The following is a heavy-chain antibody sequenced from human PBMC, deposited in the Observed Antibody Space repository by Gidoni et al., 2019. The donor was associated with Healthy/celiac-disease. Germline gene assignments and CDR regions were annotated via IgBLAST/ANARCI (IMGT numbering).Heavy chain of an antibody. CDR2: ISSSSSYI. D-gene: IGHD6-13*01. CDR3: ARVQLGSSWFSVNFDY. J-gene: IGHJ4*02. Sequence: EVQLVESGGGLVKPGGSLRLSCAASGFTFSSYSMNWVRQAPGKGLEWVSSISSSSSYIYYADSVKGRFTISRDNAKNSLYLQMNSLRAEDTAVYYCARVQLGSSWFSVNFDYWGQGTLVTVSS. CDR1: GFTFSSYS. V-gene: IGHV3-21*01.